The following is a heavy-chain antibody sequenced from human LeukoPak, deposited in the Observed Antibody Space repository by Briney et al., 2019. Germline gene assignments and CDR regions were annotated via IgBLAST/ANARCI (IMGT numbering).Heavy chain of an antibody. J-gene: IGHJ4*02. D-gene: IGHD2-21*01. V-gene: IGHV3-9*01. CDR3: ARIGGQGGDDY. CDR1: GFTFDDYG. CDR2: ISWNSKSI. Sequence: TGGSLRLSCAASGFTFDDYGMHWVRQAPGKGLEWVSGISWNSKSIGYADSVKGRFTISRDNAKNSLYLQMNSLRVEDTALYYCARIGGQGGDDYWGQGTLVTVSS.